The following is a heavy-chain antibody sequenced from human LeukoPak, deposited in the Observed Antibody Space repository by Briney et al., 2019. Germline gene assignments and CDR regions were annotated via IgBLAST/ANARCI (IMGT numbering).Heavy chain of an antibody. CDR2: IYYSGST. J-gene: IGHJ4*02. V-gene: IGHV4-59*11. CDR3: ARESADLIDY. CDR1: GGSISSHY. Sequence: PSETLSLTCTVSGGSISSHYWSWIRQPPGKGLEWIGYIYYSGSTNYNPSLKSRVTISVDTSKNQFSLKLSSVTAADTAVYYCARESADLIDYWGQGTLVTVSS.